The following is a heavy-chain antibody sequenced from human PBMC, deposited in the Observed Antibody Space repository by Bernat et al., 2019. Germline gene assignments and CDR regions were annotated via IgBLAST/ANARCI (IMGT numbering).Heavy chain of an antibody. D-gene: IGHD4-17*01. CDR2: IYYSGST. V-gene: IGHV4-39*01. CDR3: ARREVTTGHWYFDL. J-gene: IGHJ2*01. Sequence: QLQLQESGPGLVKPSETLSLTCTVSGGSISSSSYYWGWIRQPPGKGLEWIGSIYYSGSTYYNPSLKCRVTISVDTSKNQFSLKLSSVTAADTAVYYCARREVTTGHWYFDLWGRGTLVTVSS. CDR1: GGSISSSSYY.